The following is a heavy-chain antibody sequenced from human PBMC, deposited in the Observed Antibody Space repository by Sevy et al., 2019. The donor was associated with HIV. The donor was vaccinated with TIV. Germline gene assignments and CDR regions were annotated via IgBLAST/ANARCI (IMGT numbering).Heavy chain of an antibody. J-gene: IGHJ4*02. Sequence: GGSLRLSCAASGFAFYDYSMSWIRQAPGKGLEWVATFSFGGGKINYADSVKGRFTISRDNSKNSFYLQMDNLRVEETALYYCAREGCTRPHDYWGQGTRVTVSS. CDR1: GFAFYDYS. V-gene: IGHV3-23*01. D-gene: IGHD2-8*01. CDR2: FSFGGGKI. CDR3: AREGCTRPHDY.